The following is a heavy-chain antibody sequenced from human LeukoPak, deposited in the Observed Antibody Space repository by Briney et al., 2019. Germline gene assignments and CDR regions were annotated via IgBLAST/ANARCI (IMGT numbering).Heavy chain of an antibody. CDR2: FYYSGST. Sequence: SETLSLTCTVSGDSISSSSYYWGWIRRPPGKGLEWIGSFYYSGSTYYNPSLKSRVTISVDTSKNQFSLKLSSVTAADTAVYYCARRDYGDSRDYYFDSWGQGTLVTVSS. V-gene: IGHV4-39*01. D-gene: IGHD4-17*01. CDR1: GDSISSSSYY. J-gene: IGHJ4*02. CDR3: ARRDYGDSRDYYFDS.